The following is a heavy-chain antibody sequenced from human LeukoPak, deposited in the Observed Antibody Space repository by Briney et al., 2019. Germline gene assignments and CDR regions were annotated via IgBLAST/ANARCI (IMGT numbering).Heavy chain of an antibody. D-gene: IGHD6-19*01. Sequence: GGSLRLSCAASGFPFDDYGMNWVRQVPGKGLEWVSGINWNGGSTGYADSVKGRFTISRDNAKNSLYLQMNSLRAEDTALYYCARDIVLIAVAVRGSFDIWGQGTMVTVPS. CDR2: INWNGGST. CDR3: ARDIVLIAVAVRGSFDI. J-gene: IGHJ3*02. V-gene: IGHV3-20*04. CDR1: GFPFDDYG.